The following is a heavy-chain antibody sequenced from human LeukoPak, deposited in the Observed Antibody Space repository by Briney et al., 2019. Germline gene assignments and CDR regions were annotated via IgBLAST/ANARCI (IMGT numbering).Heavy chain of an antibody. CDR3: ARGRNVLRFLEWFFFDY. CDR1: GGSISSGGYY. CDR2: IYYSGST. Sequence: SETLSLTCTVSGGSISSGGYYWSWIRQHPGKGLDWIGYIYYSGSTYYNPSLKSRVTISVDTSKNQFPLKLSSVTAADTAVYYCARGRNVLRFLEWFFFDYWGQGTLVTVSS. D-gene: IGHD3-3*01. J-gene: IGHJ4*02. V-gene: IGHV4-31*03.